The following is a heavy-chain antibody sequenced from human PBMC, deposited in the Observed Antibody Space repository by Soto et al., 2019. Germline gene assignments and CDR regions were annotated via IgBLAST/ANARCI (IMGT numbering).Heavy chain of an antibody. V-gene: IGHV1-18*01. D-gene: IGHD2-21*01. Sequence: GASVKVSCKASGYTFSRYGIMGVRQAPGQGLEWMGWISAYNGNTNSAEKLRGRLTMTTDASTTTAYMELRSLRSDDTAIYYCARDQGFRVVINSNWFDPWGQGTLVTVSS. CDR2: ISAYNGNT. CDR1: GYTFSRYG. CDR3: ARDQGFRVVINSNWFDP. J-gene: IGHJ5*02.